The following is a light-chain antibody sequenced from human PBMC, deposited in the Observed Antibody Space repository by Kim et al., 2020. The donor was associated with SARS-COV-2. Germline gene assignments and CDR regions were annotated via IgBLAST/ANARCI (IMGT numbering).Light chain of an antibody. Sequence: PAARYCSSSQSLAYQDRNIYLDWFHQRPGKSPRRLIYNVSKRDTGVPDRFSGSGSGTDFTLQISRVEAEDVGAYYCMQGTHWPFTFGPGTKVDIK. CDR2: NVS. CDR1: QSLAYQDRNIY. J-gene: IGKJ3*01. CDR3: MQGTHWPFT. V-gene: IGKV2-30*01.